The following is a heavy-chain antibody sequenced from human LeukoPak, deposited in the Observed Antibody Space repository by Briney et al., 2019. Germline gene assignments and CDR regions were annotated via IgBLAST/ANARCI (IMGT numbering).Heavy chain of an antibody. CDR3: SRVQTQSGWFDP. J-gene: IGHJ5*02. Sequence: SQTLSLTCAISGDSVSSNSATWNWIRQSPSRGLEWLGRTYYRSKWHNDYAASVKGRTTINSDTSKNQFSLEVNSVTPEDTAVYYCSRVQTQSGWFDPWGQGTLVTVSS. CDR1: GDSVSSNSAT. V-gene: IGHV6-1*01. CDR2: TYYRSKWHN. D-gene: IGHD4-23*01.